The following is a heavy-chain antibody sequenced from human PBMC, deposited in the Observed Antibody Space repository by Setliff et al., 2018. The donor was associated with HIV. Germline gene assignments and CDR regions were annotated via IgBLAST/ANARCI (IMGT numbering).Heavy chain of an antibody. CDR2: INSGKGNT. CDR3: ARDHLGSLYMEV. Sequence: ASVKVSCKASGYTFFSYALHWMRQAPGQRLEWMGWINSGKGNTEYSQKFQGRVTMTRDTSISTAYMELRSLRSDDTAVYYCARDHLGSLYMEVWGKGTTVTVSS. CDR1: GYTFFSYA. D-gene: IGHD6-13*01. J-gene: IGHJ6*03. V-gene: IGHV1-3*01.